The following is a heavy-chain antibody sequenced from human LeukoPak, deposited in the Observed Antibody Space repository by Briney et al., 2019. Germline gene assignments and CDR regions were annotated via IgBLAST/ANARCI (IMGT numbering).Heavy chain of an antibody. Sequence: GESLKISCAASGFSFRTHWMSWVRQAPGKGLEWVANINQDGRKKFYVDSVEGRFTISRDDAKTSLFLQMNSLRVEDTAVYYCAKWMGRDSWGQGTLVTVSS. CDR1: GFSFRTHW. V-gene: IGHV3-7*02. CDR2: INQDGRKK. CDR3: AKWMGRDS. J-gene: IGHJ4*02. D-gene: IGHD6-19*01.